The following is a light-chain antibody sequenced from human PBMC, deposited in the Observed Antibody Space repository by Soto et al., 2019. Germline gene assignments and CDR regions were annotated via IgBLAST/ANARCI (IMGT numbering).Light chain of an antibody. CDR1: QSVSSSY. J-gene: IGKJ4*01. V-gene: IGKV3-20*01. Sequence: TQTPCTLSRSRRERATLSCRASQSVSSSYLAWYQQKPGQAPRLLIYGASSRATGIPDRFSGSGSGTDFTLTISSLKPEDFAVYYCQQYGSSPLTFGGGTKVDI. CDR3: QQYGSSPLT. CDR2: GAS.